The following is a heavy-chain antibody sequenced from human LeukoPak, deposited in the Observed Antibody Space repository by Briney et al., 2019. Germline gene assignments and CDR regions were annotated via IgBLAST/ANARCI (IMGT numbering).Heavy chain of an antibody. J-gene: IGHJ6*02. Sequence: ASVKVSCKVSGYTLTELSMHWVRQAPGKGLEWMGGFDPEDGETIYAQKFQGRVTMTEDTSTDTACMELSSLRSEDTAVYYCATVLADIVVVPAAGLTNYGMDVWGQGTTVTVSS. CDR1: GYTLTELS. D-gene: IGHD2-2*01. CDR3: ATVLADIVVVPAAGLTNYGMDV. V-gene: IGHV1-24*01. CDR2: FDPEDGET.